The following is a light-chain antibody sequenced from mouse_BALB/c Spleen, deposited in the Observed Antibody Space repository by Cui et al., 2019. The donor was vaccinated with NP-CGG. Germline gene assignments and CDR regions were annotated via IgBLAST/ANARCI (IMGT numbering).Light chain of an antibody. CDR1: TGAVTTSNY. Sequence: QAVVTQESALTTSPGETVTLTCRSSTGAVTTSNYATWFQEKPHHLFTFLSVGTNNRGTGVAARFSGYLIGDKAALTITGAQTEDEAIYFCTLWYSNHWVFGGGTKLTVL. CDR3: TLWYSNHWV. J-gene: IGLJ1*01. CDR2: GTN. V-gene: IGLV1*01.